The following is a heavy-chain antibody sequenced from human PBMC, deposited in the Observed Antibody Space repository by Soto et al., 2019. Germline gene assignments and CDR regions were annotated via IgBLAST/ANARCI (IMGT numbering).Heavy chain of an antibody. CDR1: GYTFTSYG. Sequence: SVKVSCKASGYTFTSYGISWVRQAPGQGLEWIGWIIVGNGNTNYAQKFQGRVTITRDMSTSTAYMELSSLRSEDTAVYYCAAEYCSSTSCYFPHWGQGTLVTVSS. V-gene: IGHV1-58*02. CDR2: IIVGNGNT. J-gene: IGHJ4*02. D-gene: IGHD2-2*01. CDR3: AAEYCSSTSCYFPH.